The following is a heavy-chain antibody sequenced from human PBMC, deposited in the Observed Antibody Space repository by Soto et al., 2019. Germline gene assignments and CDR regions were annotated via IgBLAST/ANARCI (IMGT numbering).Heavy chain of an antibody. Sequence: GGSLRLSCAASRFTFSSYGMSWVRQAPGKGMERGSGISGSGGSTYYADSVKGRFTISRDNSRNTLHLQMNSLRAEDTALYYCAKAYSSDWYAFGYWGQGTLVTVSS. CDR2: ISGSGGST. J-gene: IGHJ4*02. CDR3: AKAYSSDWYAFGY. D-gene: IGHD6-19*01. CDR1: RFTFSSYG. V-gene: IGHV3-23*01.